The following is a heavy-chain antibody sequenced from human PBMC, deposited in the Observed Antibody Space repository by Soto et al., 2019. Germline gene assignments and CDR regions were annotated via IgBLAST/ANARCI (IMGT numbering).Heavy chain of an antibody. J-gene: IGHJ6*02. CDR3: TTQFFLSSRKPPEDV. V-gene: IGHV3-23*01. Sequence: EVRLLESGGGLVQPGGSLRLSCEASGFTFGNYAMTWVRQGPGRGLEWVSALSGSSLNTYYADSVKGRFTISRDNFKKTMYLEMNSLRVDDTAVYYCTTQFFLSSRKPPEDVWGQGTPVAVSS. CDR2: LSGSSLNT. CDR1: GFTFGNYA.